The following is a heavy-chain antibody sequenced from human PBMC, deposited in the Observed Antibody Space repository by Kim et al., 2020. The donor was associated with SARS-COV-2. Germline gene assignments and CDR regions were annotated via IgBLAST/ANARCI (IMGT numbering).Heavy chain of an antibody. D-gene: IGHD3-22*01. Sequence: VKGRFTISRDNAKNSLYLQMNSLRAEDTAVYYCARGGTMIVVDDEGYFDLWGRGTLVTVSS. V-gene: IGHV3-11*06. CDR3: ARGGTMIVVDDEGYFDL. J-gene: IGHJ2*01.